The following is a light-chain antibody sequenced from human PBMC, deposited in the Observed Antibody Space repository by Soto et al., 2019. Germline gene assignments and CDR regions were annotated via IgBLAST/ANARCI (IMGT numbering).Light chain of an antibody. Sequence: EIVLTQSPGTLSLSPGEGATLSCRASQRVSSNYLAWYQQTPGQAPRLLIYGASSRATGIPDRFSGSGSGTDFTLTIRRLEPEDFAVYYCQQYGSSYPWTFGQGTKVDIK. CDR2: GAS. CDR3: QQYGSSYPWT. J-gene: IGKJ1*01. V-gene: IGKV3-20*01. CDR1: QRVSSNY.